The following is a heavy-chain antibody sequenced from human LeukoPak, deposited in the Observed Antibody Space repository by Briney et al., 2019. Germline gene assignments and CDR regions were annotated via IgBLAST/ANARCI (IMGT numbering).Heavy chain of an antibody. CDR3: ARSSYGSGSLYYMDV. Sequence: SQTLSLTCTVSGGSISSGGYYWPWIRQHPGKGLEWIGYIYYSGSTYYNPSLKSRVTISVDTSKNQFSLKLSSVTAADTAVYYCARSSYGSGSLYYMDVWGKGITVTVSS. D-gene: IGHD3-10*01. J-gene: IGHJ6*03. V-gene: IGHV4-31*03. CDR2: IYYSGST. CDR1: GGSISSGGYY.